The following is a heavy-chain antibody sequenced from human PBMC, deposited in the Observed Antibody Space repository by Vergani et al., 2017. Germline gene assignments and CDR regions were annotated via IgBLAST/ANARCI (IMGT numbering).Heavy chain of an antibody. CDR3: ARGRQRIGYGSGAVHY. J-gene: IGHJ4*02. CDR2: INHSGST. Sequence: QVQLQQWGAGLLKPSETLSLTCAVYGGSFSGYYWSWIRQPPGKGLEWIGEINHSGSTNSNPSLKSRVTISVDTSKNQFSLKLSSVTAADTAVYYCARGRQRIGYGSGAVHYWGQGTLVTVSS. D-gene: IGHD3-10*01. CDR1: GGSFSGYY. V-gene: IGHV4-34*01.